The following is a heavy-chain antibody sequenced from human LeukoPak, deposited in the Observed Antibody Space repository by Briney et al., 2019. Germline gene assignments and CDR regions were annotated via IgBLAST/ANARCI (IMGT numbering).Heavy chain of an antibody. CDR1: GASFNNYS. Sequence: ASETLSLTCTVSGASFNNYSCHWIRQPPGKGLEWIGYMYYSGSTDYNPSLKSRVTMSLDTSKNQFSLNLSSVTAADTAVYYCARGPTVTTDYWGQGILVTVSS. V-gene: IGHV4-59*01. D-gene: IGHD4-17*01. CDR2: MYYSGST. J-gene: IGHJ4*02. CDR3: ARGPTVTTDY.